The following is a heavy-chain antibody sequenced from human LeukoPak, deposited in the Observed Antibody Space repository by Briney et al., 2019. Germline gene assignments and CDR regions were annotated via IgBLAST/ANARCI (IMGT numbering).Heavy chain of an antibody. CDR1: GYSFTSYW. V-gene: IGHV5-51*01. CDR3: ATSMVRGVIITDQDAFDI. J-gene: IGHJ3*02. CDR2: IYPGDSDT. Sequence: GESLKISCKGSGYSFTSYWIGWVRQMPGKGLEWMGIIYPGDSDTRYSPSFQGQVTISADKSISTAYLQWSSLKASDTAMYYCATSMVRGVIITDQDAFDIWGQGTMVTVSS. D-gene: IGHD3-10*01.